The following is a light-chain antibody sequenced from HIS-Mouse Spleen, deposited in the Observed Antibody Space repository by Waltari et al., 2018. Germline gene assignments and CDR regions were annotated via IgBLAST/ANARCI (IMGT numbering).Light chain of an antibody. CDR3: YSTDSSGNHV. CDR2: EDS. V-gene: IGLV3-10*01. Sequence: SYELTQPPSVSVSPGQTARITCSGDALPKKYAYWYQQKSGQAPVLVIYEDSKRPSGIPERFSGSSSGKMATLTISGAQVEDEADYYCYSTDSSGNHVFGTGTKVTVL. CDR1: ALPKKY. J-gene: IGLJ1*01.